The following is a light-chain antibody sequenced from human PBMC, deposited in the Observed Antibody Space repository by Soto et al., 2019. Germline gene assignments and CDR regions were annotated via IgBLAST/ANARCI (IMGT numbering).Light chain of an antibody. CDR3: QQRSSWPLT. V-gene: IGKV3D-20*02. CDR1: HSVSSSY. J-gene: IGKJ4*02. CDR2: GAS. Sequence: EIVLTQSPCTLSFSPWERSTLSCMASHSVSSSYLSWYQQKPGQAPRLLIDGASNRATGIPARFSGSGSGTDFTLTISSLEPEDFAVYFCQQRSSWPLTFGGGTKVDIK.